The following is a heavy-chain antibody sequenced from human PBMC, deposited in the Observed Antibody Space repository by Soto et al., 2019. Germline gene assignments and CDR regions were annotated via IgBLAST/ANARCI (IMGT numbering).Heavy chain of an antibody. CDR3: ARVAVLGLVSLENWFDP. CDR2: INAGNGNT. Sequence: ASVKVSCKASGYSFTSYAMHWVRRAPGQRLEWMGWINAGNGNTKYSQKFQGRVTITRDTSASTDYMELSSLRSEDTAVYYCARVAVLGLVSLENWFDPWGQGTLVTVSS. D-gene: IGHD2-15*01. J-gene: IGHJ5*02. V-gene: IGHV1-3*01. CDR1: GYSFTSYA.